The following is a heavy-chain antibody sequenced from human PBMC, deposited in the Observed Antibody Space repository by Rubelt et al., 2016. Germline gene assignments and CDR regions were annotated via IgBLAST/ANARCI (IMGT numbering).Heavy chain of an antibody. CDR1: GGSMNNNDYY. D-gene: IGHD3-10*01. J-gene: IGHJ4*02. CDR3: ARRGVSGYVDS. CDR2: ISYSGST. Sequence: QLQLQESGPGLVKPSETLSLTCTVSGGSMNNNDYYWAWLRQPPGKDLEWIGSISYSGSTYYNPSLKSRVTISVDTSKNTFSRKLSSVAAADTAVYYCARRGVSGYVDSWGQGTLVTVSS. V-gene: IGHV4-39*01.